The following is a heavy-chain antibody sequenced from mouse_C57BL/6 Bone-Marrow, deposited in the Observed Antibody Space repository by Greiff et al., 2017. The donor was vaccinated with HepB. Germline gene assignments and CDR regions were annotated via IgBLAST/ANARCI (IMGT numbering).Heavy chain of an antibody. CDR3: ARPPHYYGSSSFAY. Sequence: EVQVVESGGGLVQPGGSLKLSCAASGFTFSDYYMYWVRQTPEKRLEWVAYISNGGGSTYYPDTVKGRFTISRDNAKNTLYLQMSRLKSEDTAMYYCARPPHYYGSSSFAYWGQGTLVTVSA. D-gene: IGHD1-1*01. J-gene: IGHJ3*01. V-gene: IGHV5-12*01. CDR1: GFTFSDYY. CDR2: ISNGGGST.